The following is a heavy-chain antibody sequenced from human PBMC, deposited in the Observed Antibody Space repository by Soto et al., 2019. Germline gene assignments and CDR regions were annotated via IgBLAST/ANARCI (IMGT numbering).Heavy chain of an antibody. CDR2: IIPIFGTA. J-gene: IGHJ3*02. Sequence: SVKVSCKASGGTFSSYAISWVRQAPGQGLEWMGGIIPIFGTANYAQKFQGRVTITADESTSTAYMELSSLRSEDTAVYYCAYGDMEDSGSYSYAFDIWGQGTMVTVSS. D-gene: IGHD1-26*01. CDR3: AYGDMEDSGSYSYAFDI. CDR1: GGTFSSYA. V-gene: IGHV1-69*13.